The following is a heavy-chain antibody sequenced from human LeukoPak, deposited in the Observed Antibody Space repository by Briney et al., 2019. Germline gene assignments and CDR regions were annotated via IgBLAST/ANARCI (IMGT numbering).Heavy chain of an antibody. Sequence: SETLSLTCSVSGDSISCGTYYWGWIRQPPGKGLEWIGSIYYTGSTYDNPSLKSRVTISVDTSKNQFSLKLSSVTAADTAVYYCARRGGSGRAFDYWGQGTLLTVSS. D-gene: IGHD1-26*01. V-gene: IGHV4-39*01. J-gene: IGHJ4*02. CDR2: IYYTGST. CDR1: GDSISCGTYY. CDR3: ARRGGSGRAFDY.